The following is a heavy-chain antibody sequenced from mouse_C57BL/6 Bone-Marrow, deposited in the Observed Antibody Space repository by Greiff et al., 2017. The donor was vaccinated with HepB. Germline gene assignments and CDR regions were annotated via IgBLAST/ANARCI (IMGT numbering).Heavy chain of an antibody. Sequence: VQLQESGAELVKPGASVKLSCKASGYTFTSYWMHWVKQRPGQGLEWIGMIHPNSGSTNYNEKFKSKATLTVDKSSSTAYMQLSSLTSEDSAVYYCARSYGYDPFAYWGQGTLVTVSA. J-gene: IGHJ3*01. D-gene: IGHD2-2*01. CDR3: ARSYGYDPFAY. CDR1: GYTFTSYW. V-gene: IGHV1-64*01. CDR2: IHPNSGST.